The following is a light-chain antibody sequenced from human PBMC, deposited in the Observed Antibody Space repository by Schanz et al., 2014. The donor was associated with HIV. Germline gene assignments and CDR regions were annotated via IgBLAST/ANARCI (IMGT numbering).Light chain of an antibody. J-gene: IGLJ1*01. CDR2: RND. CDR1: SSNIGSNF. CDR3: CSYAGSTTFYV. Sequence: QSVLTQPPSASGTPGQRVTISCSGNSSNIGSNFVYWYQQFPGTAPKRLIYRNDQRPSGVSNRFSGSKSGNTASLTISGLQAEDEADYYCCSYAGSTTFYVFATGTKLTVL. V-gene: IGLV1-47*01.